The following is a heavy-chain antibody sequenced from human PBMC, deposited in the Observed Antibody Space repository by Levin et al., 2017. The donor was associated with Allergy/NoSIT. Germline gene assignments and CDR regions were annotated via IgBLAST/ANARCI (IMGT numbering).Heavy chain of an antibody. CDR3: ARTIMNSRDGMDV. CDR1: GFTISGRW. CDR2: ISGDGSST. J-gene: IGHJ6*02. D-gene: IGHD3-9*01. Sequence: PGGSLRLSCAASGFTISGRWIHWVRQSPGQGLVWVSRISGDGSSTNFADFVKGRFTISRDNANNMAYLQMNSLSAEDTGVYFCARTIMNSRDGMDVWGQGTTVSVSS. V-gene: IGHV3-74*01.